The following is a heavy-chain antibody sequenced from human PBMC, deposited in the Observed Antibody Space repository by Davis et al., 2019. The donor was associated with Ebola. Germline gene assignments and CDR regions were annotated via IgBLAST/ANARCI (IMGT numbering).Heavy chain of an antibody. V-gene: IGHV3-53*05. CDR2: IYDHST. D-gene: IGHD6-19*01. J-gene: IGHJ4*02. CDR3: ATTQWLREFDN. CDR1: GFTVSSNH. Sequence: GGSLRLSCAASGFTVSSNHMSWVRQAPGKGLEWVSVIYDHSTAYADSVRGRFIISRDKSNNTLYLEMNSLRVDDTAVYHCATTQWLREFDNWGQGTLVTVSS.